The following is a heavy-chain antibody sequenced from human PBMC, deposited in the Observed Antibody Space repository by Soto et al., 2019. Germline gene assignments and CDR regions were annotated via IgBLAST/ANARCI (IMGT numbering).Heavy chain of an antibody. Sequence: ASVNVSCKASGGTFSSYTISWVRQAPGQGLEWMGRIIPSLGIANYAQKFQGRVTITADKSTSTAYMELSSLRSEDTAVYYCARVLEVDAFDIWGQGTMVTVSS. CDR3: ARVLEVDAFDI. J-gene: IGHJ3*02. CDR1: GGTFSSYT. V-gene: IGHV1-69*02. CDR2: IIPSLGIA. D-gene: IGHD3-3*01.